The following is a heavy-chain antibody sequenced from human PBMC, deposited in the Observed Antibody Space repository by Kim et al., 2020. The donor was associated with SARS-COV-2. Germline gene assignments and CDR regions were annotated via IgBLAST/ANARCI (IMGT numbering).Heavy chain of an antibody. CDR2: IIPIFGTA. D-gene: IGHD6-25*01. J-gene: IGHJ4*02. Sequence: SVKVSCKASGGTFSSYAISWVRQAPGQGLEWMGGIIPIFGTANYAQKFQGRVTITADESTSTAYMELSSLRSEDTAVYYCARGRIAAMTSAGTFAYWGQGTLVTVSS. CDR1: GGTFSSYA. V-gene: IGHV1-69*13. CDR3: ARGRIAAMTSAGTFAY.